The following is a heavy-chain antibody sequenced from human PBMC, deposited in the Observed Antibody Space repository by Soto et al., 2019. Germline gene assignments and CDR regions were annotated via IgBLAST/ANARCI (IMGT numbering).Heavy chain of an antibody. J-gene: IGHJ6*02. D-gene: IGHD2-21*01. CDR3: TRDRVEYGMDV. CDR2: IRSKAYGGTT. V-gene: IGHV3-49*04. Sequence: GGSLRLSCTASGFIFGDYAMSWVRQVPGKGLEWVGFIRSKAYGGTTEYAASVKGRFTISRDDSKSIAYLQMNSLKTEDTAVYYCTRDRVEYGMDVWGQGTTVTVSS. CDR1: GFIFGDYA.